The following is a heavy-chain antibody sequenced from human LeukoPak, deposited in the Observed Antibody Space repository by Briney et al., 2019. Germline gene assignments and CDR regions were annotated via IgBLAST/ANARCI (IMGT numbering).Heavy chain of an antibody. CDR3: ARDPSRSNTYGLEN. CDR1: GFTFSSYS. V-gene: IGHV3-21*01. CDR2: ISSSSSYI. Sequence: GGSLRLSCVASGFTFSSYSMNWVRQAPGKGLEWVSSISSSSSYIYYADSVKGRFTISRDNAKNSLYLQMNSLRAEDTAVYYCARDPSRSNTYGLENWGQGTLVTVSS. D-gene: IGHD5-18*01. J-gene: IGHJ4*02.